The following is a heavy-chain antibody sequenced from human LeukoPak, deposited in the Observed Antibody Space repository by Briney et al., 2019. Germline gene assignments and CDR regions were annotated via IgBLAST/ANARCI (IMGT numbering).Heavy chain of an antibody. Sequence: PSETLSLTCAVYGGSFSGYYWSWIRQPPGKGLEWIGEINHSGSTNYNPSLKSRVTISVDTSKNQFSLKLSSVTAADTAVYYCARDVGKYCSSTSCQYYFVYWGKGTLATFPS. J-gene: IGHJ4*02. V-gene: IGHV4-34*01. CDR2: INHSGST. CDR3: ARDVGKYCSSTSCQYYFVY. CDR1: GGSFSGYY. D-gene: IGHD2-2*01.